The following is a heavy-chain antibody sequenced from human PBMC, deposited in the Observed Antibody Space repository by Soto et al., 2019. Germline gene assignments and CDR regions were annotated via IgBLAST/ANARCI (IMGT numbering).Heavy chain of an antibody. CDR2: IIPIFGTA. Sequence: ASVKVSCKASGGTFSSDSISWVRQAPGQGLEWMGGIIPIFGTANYAQKFQGRVTITADESTSTAYMELSSLRSEDTAVYYCARGPAGTTTIFDPWGQGTLVTVSS. CDR3: ARGPAGTTTIFDP. CDR1: GGTFSSDS. V-gene: IGHV1-69*13. J-gene: IGHJ5*02. D-gene: IGHD6-13*01.